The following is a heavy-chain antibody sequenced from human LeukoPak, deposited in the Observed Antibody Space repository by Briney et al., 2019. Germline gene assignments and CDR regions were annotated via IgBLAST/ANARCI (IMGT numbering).Heavy chain of an antibody. V-gene: IGHV3-53*01. CDR2: IYSGGST. D-gene: IGHD3-22*01. J-gene: IGHJ4*02. CDR3: AGLTYYYDSSGYPIDY. Sequence: DPGGSLRLSCAASGFTVSSNYMSWVRQAPGKGLEWVSVIYSGGSTYYADSVKGRFTISRDNSKNTLYLQMNSLRAEDTAVYYCAGLTYYYDSSGYPIDYWGQGTLVTVFS. CDR1: GFTVSSNY.